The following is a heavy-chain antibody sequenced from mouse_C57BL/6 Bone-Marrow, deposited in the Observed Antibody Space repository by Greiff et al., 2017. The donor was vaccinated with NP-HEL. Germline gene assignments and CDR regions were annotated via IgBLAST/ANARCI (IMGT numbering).Heavy chain of an antibody. D-gene: IGHD2-4*01. CDR2: FYPGSGSI. Sequence: QVQLQQSGAELVKPGASVKLSCKASGYTFTEYTIHWVKQRSGQGLEWIGWFYPGSGSIKYNEKFKDKATLTADKSSSTAYMQLRSLTSEDSAVYVCARHKGGGLGFAYWGQGTLVTVSA. V-gene: IGHV1-62-2*01. J-gene: IGHJ3*01. CDR3: ARHKGGGLGFAY. CDR1: GYTFTEYT.